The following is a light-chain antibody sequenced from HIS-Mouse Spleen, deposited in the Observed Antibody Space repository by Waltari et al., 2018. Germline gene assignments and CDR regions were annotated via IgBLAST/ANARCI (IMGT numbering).Light chain of an antibody. CDR2: WAS. CDR3: QQYYSTPYT. CDR1: QSVLYSSNNKNY. Sequence: DIVMTQSPDSLAVSLGERATINCKSSQSVLYSSNNKNYLAWYQQKPGQPPKLLIYWASIRESVVPDRFSGSGSGTDFTLTISSLQAEDVAVYYCQQYYSTPYTFGQGTKLEIK. J-gene: IGKJ2*01. V-gene: IGKV4-1*01.